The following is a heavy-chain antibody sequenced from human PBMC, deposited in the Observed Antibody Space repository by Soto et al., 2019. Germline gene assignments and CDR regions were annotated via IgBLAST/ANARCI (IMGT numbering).Heavy chain of an antibody. CDR1: GGSISSGGYS. Sequence: SETLSLTCAVSGGSISSGGYSWSWIRQPPGKGLEWIGYIYHSGSTYYNPSLKSRVTISVDRSKNQFYLKLSSVTAADIAVYYCASTDYSDSSGYSYWGQGTLVTVSS. D-gene: IGHD3-22*01. CDR2: IYHSGST. V-gene: IGHV4-30-2*01. CDR3: ASTDYSDSSGYSY. J-gene: IGHJ4*02.